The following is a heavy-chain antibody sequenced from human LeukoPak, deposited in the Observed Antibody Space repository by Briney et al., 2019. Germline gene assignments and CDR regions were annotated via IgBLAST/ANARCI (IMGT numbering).Heavy chain of an antibody. V-gene: IGHV3-21*01. CDR3: ARDWAYYYYGMDV. J-gene: IGHJ6*02. D-gene: IGHD7-27*01. Sequence: GGSLRLSCAASGFTFSSYSMNWVRQAPGKGLEWVSSISSSSSYIYYADSVKGRFSISRDNAKNSLYLQMNSLRAEDTAVYYCARDWAYYYYGMDVWGQGTTVTVSS. CDR2: ISSSSSYI. CDR1: GFTFSSYS.